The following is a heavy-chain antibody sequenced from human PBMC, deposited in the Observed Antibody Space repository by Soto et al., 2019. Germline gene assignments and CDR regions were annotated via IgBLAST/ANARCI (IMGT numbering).Heavy chain of an antibody. CDR1: GGSISSGDYY. CDR2: IYYSGST. CDR3: ASAYGGSAFDI. Sequence: SETLSLTCTVSGGSISSGDYYWSWIRQPPGKGLEWIGYIYYSGSTYYNPSLKSRVTISVDTSKNQFSLKLSSVTAADTAVYHCASAYGGSAFDIWGQGTMVTVSS. J-gene: IGHJ3*02. V-gene: IGHV4-30-4*01. D-gene: IGHD4-17*01.